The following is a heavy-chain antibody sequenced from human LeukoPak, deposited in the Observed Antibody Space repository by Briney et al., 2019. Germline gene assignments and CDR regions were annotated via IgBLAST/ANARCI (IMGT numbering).Heavy chain of an antibody. D-gene: IGHD6-13*01. Sequence: GASVKVSCKASGYTFTSYDINWVRQATGQGLEWMGWMNPNSGNTGYTQKFQGRVTMTRDTSISTAYMGLSSLRSEDTAVYYCARGPVAAAGPYYYGMDVWGQGTTVTVSS. CDR1: GYTFTSYD. V-gene: IGHV1-8*01. J-gene: IGHJ6*02. CDR3: ARGPVAAAGPYYYGMDV. CDR2: MNPNSGNT.